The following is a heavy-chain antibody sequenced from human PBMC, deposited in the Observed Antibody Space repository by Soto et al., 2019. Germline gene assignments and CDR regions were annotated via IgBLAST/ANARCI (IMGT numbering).Heavy chain of an antibody. V-gene: IGHV1-18*01. J-gene: IGHJ6*02. D-gene: IGHD3-10*01. Sequence: ASVKVSCKASGYTFTSYGISWVRQAPGQGLEWMGWISAYNGNTNYAQKLQGRVTMTTDTSTSTAYMELRSLRSEDTAVYYCARVEYYYGSGSFFTAASYYYGMDVWGQGTTVTVSS. CDR1: GYTFTSYG. CDR3: ARVEYYYGSGSFFTAASYYYGMDV. CDR2: ISAYNGNT.